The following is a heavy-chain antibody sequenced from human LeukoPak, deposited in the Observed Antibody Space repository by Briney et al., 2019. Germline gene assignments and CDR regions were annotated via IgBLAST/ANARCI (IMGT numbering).Heavy chain of an antibody. D-gene: IGHD5-24*01. J-gene: IGHJ4*02. CDR2: IKQDGSEK. V-gene: IGHV3-7*01. Sequence: GGSLRLSCAASGFTFSSYWMSWVRRAPGKGLEWVANIKQDGSEKYYVDSVKGRFTISRDNAKKSLYLQMNSLRAEDTAVYYCARDGYNPNFDYWGQGTLVTVSS. CDR1: GFTFSSYW. CDR3: ARDGYNPNFDY.